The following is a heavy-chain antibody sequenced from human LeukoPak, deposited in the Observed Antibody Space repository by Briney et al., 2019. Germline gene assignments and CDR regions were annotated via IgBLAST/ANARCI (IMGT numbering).Heavy chain of an antibody. CDR1: AFSFGNYG. Sequence: SLRLYSSASAFSFGNYGMSWVRQAPGQGLEWVSDISGSGGSTYYADYVKGRFTISRDNSKNTLYLQMSSLRAEDTAVYYCAKDTARDILTGYYSWGQGTLVTVSS. J-gene: IGHJ4*02. CDR2: ISGSGGST. CDR3: AKDTARDILTGYYS. V-gene: IGHV3-23*01. D-gene: IGHD3-9*01.